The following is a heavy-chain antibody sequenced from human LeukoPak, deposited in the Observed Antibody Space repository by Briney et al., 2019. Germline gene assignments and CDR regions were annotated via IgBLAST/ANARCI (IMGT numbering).Heavy chain of an antibody. CDR3: ARDGSSGWNSIDY. CDR1: GYTFTNYV. CDR2: MNPNNDNT. J-gene: IGHJ4*02. Sequence: ASVKVSCKASGYTFTNYVINWVRQATGQGLEWMGWMNPNNDNTGYAQKFQGRVTITRNTSISTAYMDLNSPRSEDTAVSYCARDGSSGWNSIDYWGQGTLVTVSS. V-gene: IGHV1-8*03. D-gene: IGHD6-19*01.